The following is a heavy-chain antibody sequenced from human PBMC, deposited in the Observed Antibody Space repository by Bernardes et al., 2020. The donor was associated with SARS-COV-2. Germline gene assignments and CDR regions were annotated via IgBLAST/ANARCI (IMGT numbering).Heavy chain of an antibody. D-gene: IGHD5-12*01. Sequence: CLRLSCAASGFTFSTYTMTWVRQAPGKGPEWLAHIIGSGDDAYYADSVKGRFTISRDNSKNTVYLQMNSLRADDTAIYYCAKDQRATYWGQGTLVTVSS. CDR3: AKDQRATY. CDR2: IIGSGDDA. CDR1: GFTFSTYT. V-gene: IGHV3-23*01. J-gene: IGHJ4*02.